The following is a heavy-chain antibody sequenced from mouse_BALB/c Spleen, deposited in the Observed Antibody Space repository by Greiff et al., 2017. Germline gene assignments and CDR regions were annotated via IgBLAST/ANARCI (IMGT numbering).Heavy chain of an antibody. Sequence: EVQGVESGGGLVQPGGSRKLSCAASGFTFSSFGMHWVRQAPEKGLEWVAYISSGSSTIYYADTVKGRFTISRDNPKNTLFLQVTSLRSEDTAMYYCEREDYYYGSSWFAYWGQGTLVTVSA. V-gene: IGHV5-17*02. CDR3: EREDYYYGSSWFAY. D-gene: IGHD1-1*01. CDR1: GFTFSSFG. CDR2: ISSGSSTI. J-gene: IGHJ3*01.